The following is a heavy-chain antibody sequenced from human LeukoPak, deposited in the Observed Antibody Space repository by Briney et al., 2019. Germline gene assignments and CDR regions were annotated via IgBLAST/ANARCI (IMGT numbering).Heavy chain of an antibody. D-gene: IGHD1-20*01. J-gene: IGHJ4*02. CDR3: AREGVTGTDAFDY. Sequence: ASVKVSCKASGYTFTSYYMHWVRQALGQGLEWMGIINPSGGSTSYAQKFQGRLTMTRDMSTSTVYMDLSSLRSEDTAVYYCAREGVTGTDAFDYWGQGTLVTVSS. CDR2: INPSGGST. V-gene: IGHV1-46*01. CDR1: GYTFTSYY.